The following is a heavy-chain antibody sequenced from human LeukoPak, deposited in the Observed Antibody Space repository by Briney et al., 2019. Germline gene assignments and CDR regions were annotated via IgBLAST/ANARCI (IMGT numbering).Heavy chain of an antibody. CDR1: GGTFSSYA. J-gene: IGHJ4*02. D-gene: IGHD1-26*01. CDR2: IIPIFGTA. V-gene: IGHV1-69*13. CDR3: AKDRSIGTYYTFDH. Sequence: GASVKVSCKASGGTFSSYAISWVRQAPGQGLEWMGGIIPIFGTANYAQKFQGRVTITADESTSTAYMELSSLRSDDTAVYYCAKDRSIGTYYTFDHWGQGTLVTVSS.